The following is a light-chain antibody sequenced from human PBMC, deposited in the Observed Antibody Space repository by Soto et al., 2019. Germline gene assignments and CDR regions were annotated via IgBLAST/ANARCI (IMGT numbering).Light chain of an antibody. Sequence: EIVMTQSPANMSVSPGERVAVSCRASRPVRSNLAWYQQKPGQPPRLLIYGSSTRATGIPARFSGSGSGTEFTLTVTSLQSADFATYYCQQYYSFPPTFGQGTKVDIK. J-gene: IGKJ1*01. CDR2: GSS. V-gene: IGKV3-15*01. CDR3: QQYYSFPPT. CDR1: RPVRSN.